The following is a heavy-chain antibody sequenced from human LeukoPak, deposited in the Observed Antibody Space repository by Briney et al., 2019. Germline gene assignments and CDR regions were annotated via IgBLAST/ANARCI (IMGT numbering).Heavy chain of an antibody. V-gene: IGHV3-23*01. D-gene: IGHD2-15*01. CDR2: ISGSGGST. CDR1: GFTFSSYA. J-gene: IGHJ5*02. CDR3: AKGRYCRGGSRYHLYTAGWFDP. Sequence: GGSLRLSCAASGFTFSSYAMSWVRQAPGKGLEWVSAISGSGGSTYYADSVKGRFTISRDNSKNTLYLQMNSLRAEDTAVYYCAKGRYCRGGSRYHLYTAGWFDPWGQGTLVTVSS.